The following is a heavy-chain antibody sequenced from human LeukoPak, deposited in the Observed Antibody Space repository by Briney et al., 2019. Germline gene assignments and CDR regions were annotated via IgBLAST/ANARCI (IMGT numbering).Heavy chain of an antibody. CDR3: AKDIYGDYGGLDY. Sequence: LTGGSLRLSCAASGFTFSTYAMNWVRQAPGKGLEWVSTIINSGGSTYCADSVKGRFTISRDNSKNTLYLQMNSLRAEDTAVYYCAKDIYGDYGGLDYWGQGTLVTVSS. CDR1: GFTFSTYA. V-gene: IGHV3-23*01. J-gene: IGHJ4*02. D-gene: IGHD4-17*01. CDR2: IINSGGST.